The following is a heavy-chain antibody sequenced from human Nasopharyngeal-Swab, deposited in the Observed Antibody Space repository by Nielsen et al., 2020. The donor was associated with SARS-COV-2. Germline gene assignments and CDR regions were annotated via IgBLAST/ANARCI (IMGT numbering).Heavy chain of an antibody. CDR3: ATSDWYSFVDS. CDR2: IYSGGST. Sequence: GGSLRLSCAASGFTISSNYINWVRQAPGKGLEWVSLIYSGGSTYYADSVKGRFTISRDNSKNTLYLQMNSLRVEDTAVYYCATSDWYSFVDSWGQGTLVTVSS. J-gene: IGHJ5*01. V-gene: IGHV3-66*01. D-gene: IGHD6-19*01. CDR1: GFTISSNY.